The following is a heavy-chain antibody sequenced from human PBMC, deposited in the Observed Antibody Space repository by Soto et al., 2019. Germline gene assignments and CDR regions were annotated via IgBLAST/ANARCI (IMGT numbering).Heavy chain of an antibody. D-gene: IGHD2-2*01. CDR1: GFTFSTYA. CDR3: ATDRPISSAAKFFHY. J-gene: IGHJ4*02. CDR2: ITGTGSTA. V-gene: IGHV3-23*01. Sequence: EVQLLESGGGLEQPGGSLRLSCAASGFTFSTYAMSWVRQSPGKGLEWVSAITGTGSTAYYSDSVKGRFTISRDNFKNTLSLQMNSLRAEDTAVYYCATDRPISSAAKFFHYWGQGTLVTVSS.